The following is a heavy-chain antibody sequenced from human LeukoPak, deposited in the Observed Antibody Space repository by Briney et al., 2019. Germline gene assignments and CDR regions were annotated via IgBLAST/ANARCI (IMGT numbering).Heavy chain of an antibody. V-gene: IGHV4-39*01. Sequence: SETLSLTCTVSGGSISSYSDYWAWIRQAPGKGLEWIGSIHYTGPTYYNPSLQSRVTISVDTSKNQFSLNLNSVTAADTAMYYCARYYDILRYWGQGILVTVSS. J-gene: IGHJ4*02. D-gene: IGHD3-9*01. CDR2: IHYTGPT. CDR1: GGSISSYSDY. CDR3: ARYYDILRY.